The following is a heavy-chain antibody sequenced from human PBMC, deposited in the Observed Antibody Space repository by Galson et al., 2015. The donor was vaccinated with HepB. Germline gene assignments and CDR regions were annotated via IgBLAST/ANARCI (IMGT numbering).Heavy chain of an antibody. Sequence: SLRLSCAASGFTVSSNYMSWVRQAPGKGLEWVSVIYSGGSTYYADSVKGRFTISRDNSKNTLYLQMNSLRAEDTAVYYCARMGGQYSSGWYTPNWFDPWGQGTLVTVSS. CDR1: GFTVSSNY. D-gene: IGHD6-19*01. CDR3: ARMGGQYSSGWYTPNWFDP. CDR2: IYSGGST. J-gene: IGHJ5*02. V-gene: IGHV3-53*01.